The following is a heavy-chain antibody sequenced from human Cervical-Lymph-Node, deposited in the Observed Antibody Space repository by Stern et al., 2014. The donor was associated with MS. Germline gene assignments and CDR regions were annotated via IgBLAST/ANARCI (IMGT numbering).Heavy chain of an antibody. CDR3: ARHPPRRKWDDPNYGMDV. CDR2: IYPDDSDI. Sequence: EVQLVQSGAEVKKPGESLKISCKGSGYTFTNNWIAWVRQMPGKGLEWMGIIYPDDSDIRYSPSFPGQVTISAAKSPRTASLHWSSRKAADSAVYYCARHPPRRKWDDPNYGMDVWGQGTTVTVSS. CDR1: GYTFTNNW. J-gene: IGHJ6*02. V-gene: IGHV5-51*01. D-gene: IGHD1-1*01.